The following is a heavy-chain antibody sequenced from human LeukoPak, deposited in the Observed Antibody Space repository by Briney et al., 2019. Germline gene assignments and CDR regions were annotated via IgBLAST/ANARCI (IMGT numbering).Heavy chain of an antibody. CDR1: GYTFTSYG. CDR3: ARDAYYDSSGYYYFDY. CDR2: ISAYNGNA. J-gene: IGHJ4*02. V-gene: IGHV1-18*01. D-gene: IGHD3-22*01. Sequence: VASVKVSCKASGYTFTSYGISWVRQAPGQGLEWMGWISAYNGNANYAQKLQGRVTMTTDTSTCTAYMGLRSLRSDDTAVYYCARDAYYDSSGYYYFDYWGQGTLVTVSS.